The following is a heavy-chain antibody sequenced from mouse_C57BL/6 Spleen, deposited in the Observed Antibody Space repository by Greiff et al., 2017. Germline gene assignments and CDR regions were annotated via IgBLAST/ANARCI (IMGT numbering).Heavy chain of an antibody. V-gene: IGHV1-42*01. J-gene: IGHJ1*03. D-gene: IGHD1-1*01. Sequence: VQLKESGPELVKPGASVKISCKASGYSFTGYYMNWVKQSPEKSLEWIGEINPSTGGTTYNQKFKAKATLTVDKSSSTAYMQLKSLTSEDSAVYYCARRGTTVVNWYFDVWGTGTTVTGSS. CDR3: ARRGTTVVNWYFDV. CDR1: GYSFTGYY. CDR2: INPSTGGT.